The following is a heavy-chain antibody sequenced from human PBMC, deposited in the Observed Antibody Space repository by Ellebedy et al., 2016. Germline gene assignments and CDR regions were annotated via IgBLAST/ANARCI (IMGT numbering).Heavy chain of an antibody. CDR3: TKDLWAGRDFGIVTVDY. Sequence: GGSLRLXXVASGFTFSTSAISWIRQAPGKGLEWVSSIGASGSRTHYGDSVKGRFTISRDYSKNMLYLQMNSLRAEDTAVYYCTKDLWAGRDFGIVTVDYWGQGTLVTVSS. CDR1: GFTFSTSA. CDR2: IGASGSRT. D-gene: IGHD3-3*01. J-gene: IGHJ4*02. V-gene: IGHV3-23*01.